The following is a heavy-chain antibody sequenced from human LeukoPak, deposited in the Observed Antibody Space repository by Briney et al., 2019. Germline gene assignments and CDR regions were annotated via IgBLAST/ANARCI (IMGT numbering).Heavy chain of an antibody. CDR2: IYHSGST. Sequence: PSQTLSLTCAASGGSISSGGYSWSWIRQPPGKGLEWIGYIYHSGSTYYNPSLKSRVTISVDRSKNQFSLKLSSVTAADTAVYYCAREADMYGMDVWGQGTTVTVSS. D-gene: IGHD2-15*01. CDR3: AREADMYGMDV. CDR1: GGSISSGGYS. V-gene: IGHV4-30-2*01. J-gene: IGHJ6*02.